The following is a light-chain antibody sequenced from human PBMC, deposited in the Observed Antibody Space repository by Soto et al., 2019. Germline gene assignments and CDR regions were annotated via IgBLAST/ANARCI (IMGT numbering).Light chain of an antibody. J-gene: IGKJ4*01. Sequence: DIVITQSPLSLPVINGEPDAISCRSSQRLLHSNEHNYLDWYLQKPGQSPHLLIYLGTNRASGVHDRFSGSGPGTDFTLQISGLEAEDAGVYCGMQALQTFGGGTNVELK. CDR2: LGT. CDR1: QRLLHSNEHNY. V-gene: IGKV2-28*01. CDR3: MQALQT.